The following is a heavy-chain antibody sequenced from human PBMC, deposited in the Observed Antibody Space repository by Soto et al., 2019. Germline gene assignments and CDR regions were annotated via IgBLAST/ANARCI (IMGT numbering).Heavy chain of an antibody. J-gene: IGHJ5*02. CDR2: ISAYNGNT. Sequence: ASVKVSCKASGSTFTSYGISWVRQAPGQGLERMGWISAYNGNTNYAQKLQGRVTMTTGTSTSTAYMELRSLRSDDTAVYYCARDQVVVAARWFDPWGQGTLVTVSS. CDR1: GSTFTSYG. D-gene: IGHD2-15*01. CDR3: ARDQVVVAARWFDP. V-gene: IGHV1-18*01.